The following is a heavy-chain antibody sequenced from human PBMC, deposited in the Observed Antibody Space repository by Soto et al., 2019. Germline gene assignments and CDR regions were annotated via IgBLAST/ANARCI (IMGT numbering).Heavy chain of an antibody. V-gene: IGHV3-7*03. CDR2: IKQDGSEI. J-gene: IGHJ4*02. Sequence: EVQLVESGGGLVQPGGSLRLSCAASGFTFSSSSMSWVRQAPGKGLEWVAKIKQDGSEIHYVGSVKGRFTISRDNVKNSLSLQMNNLSAEDTRVYNCARDKTWNTHDYWGQGSLVTVSS. CDR3: ARDKTWNTHDY. D-gene: IGHD1-1*01. CDR1: GFTFSSSS.